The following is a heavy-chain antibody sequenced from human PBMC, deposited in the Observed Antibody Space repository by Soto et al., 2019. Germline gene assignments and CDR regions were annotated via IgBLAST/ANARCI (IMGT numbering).Heavy chain of an antibody. CDR1: GGTFSSYA. CDR3: ARSTYYXDSSGYYYSLRYYGMDV. D-gene: IGHD3-22*01. V-gene: IGHV1-69*13. Sequence: SVQVSCKASGGTFSSYAISWVRQAPGQGLEWMGGIIPIFGTANYAQKFQGRVTITADESTSTAYMELSSLRSEDTAVYYCARSTYYXDSSGYYYSLRYYGMDVWGQGTTVTVSS. CDR2: IIPIFGTA. J-gene: IGHJ6*02.